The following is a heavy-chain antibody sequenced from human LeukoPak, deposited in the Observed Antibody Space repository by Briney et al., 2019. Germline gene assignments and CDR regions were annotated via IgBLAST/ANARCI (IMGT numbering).Heavy chain of an antibody. V-gene: IGHV3-33*08. CDR1: GFTFSSYG. CDR3: ARDRPLNRITMVRGVIISGYFDY. CDR2: IWYDGSNK. J-gene: IGHJ4*02. D-gene: IGHD3-10*01. Sequence: PGRSLRLSCAASGFTFSSYGMHWVRQAPGKGLEWVAVIWYDGSNKYYADSVKGRFTISRDNSKNTLYLQMNSLRAEDTAVYYCARDRPLNRITMVRGVIISGYFDYWGQGTLVTVSS.